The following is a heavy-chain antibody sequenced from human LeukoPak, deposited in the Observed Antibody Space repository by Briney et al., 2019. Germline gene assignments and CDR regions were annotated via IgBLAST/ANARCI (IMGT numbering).Heavy chain of an antibody. J-gene: IGHJ5*02. CDR3: ARDISYGYPGPFDP. V-gene: IGHV3-21*01. Sequence: SLRRSCAASRFTFSIYRMMWVRQALGKGRDCVSTLSSSSSYIYNADSVKGRFTISRDNSKNTVYLQMNSLRLEDSAVYYCARDISYGYPGPFDPWGQGTLVSVS. D-gene: IGHD5-18*01. CDR2: LSSSSSYI. CDR1: RFTFSIYR.